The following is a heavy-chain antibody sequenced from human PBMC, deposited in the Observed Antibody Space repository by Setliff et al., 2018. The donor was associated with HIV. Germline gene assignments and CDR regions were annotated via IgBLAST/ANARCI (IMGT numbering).Heavy chain of an antibody. J-gene: IGHJ5*02. Sequence: GGSLRLSCAASGFTFSSYSMNWVRQAPGKGLEWVSYISSSSNTIYYADSVRGRFTISRDNAKNTLYLQMNSLRADDTAVYFCTRVPDPWGQGTLVTVSS. CDR1: GFTFSSYS. CDR3: TRVPDP. CDR2: ISSSSNTI. V-gene: IGHV3-48*04.